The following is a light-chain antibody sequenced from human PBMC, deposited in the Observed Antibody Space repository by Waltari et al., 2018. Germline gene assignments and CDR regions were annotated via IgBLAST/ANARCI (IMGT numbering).Light chain of an antibody. V-gene: IGKV2-28*01. CDR1: QSLLHSNGYNY. Sequence: DIVMTQSPLSLPVTPGESASISCRSSQSLLHSNGYNYLDWYLQKAGQSPQLLIYSGSSRASGVPDRFSGSGSGTEFTLKISRVEAEDVGVYYCMQALQTPCTFGQGTKVEIK. J-gene: IGKJ1*01. CDR3: MQALQTPCT. CDR2: SGS.